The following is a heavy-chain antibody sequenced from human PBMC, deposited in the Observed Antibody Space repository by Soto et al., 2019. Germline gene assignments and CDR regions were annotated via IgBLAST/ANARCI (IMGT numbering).Heavy chain of an antibody. J-gene: IGHJ6*02. Sequence: PGGSLRLSCAASGFTFSDYYMSWIRQAPGKGLEWVSYISSSSSYTNYADSVKGRFTISRDNAKNSLYLQMNSLRAEDTAVYYCARALAAAGNTSLYYYYGMDVWGQGTTVTVSS. CDR3: ARALAAAGNTSLYYYYGMDV. D-gene: IGHD6-13*01. CDR1: GFTFSDYY. CDR2: ISSSSSYT. V-gene: IGHV3-11*06.